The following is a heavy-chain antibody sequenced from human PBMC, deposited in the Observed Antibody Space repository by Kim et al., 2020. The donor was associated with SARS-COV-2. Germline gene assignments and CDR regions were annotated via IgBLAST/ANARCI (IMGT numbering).Heavy chain of an antibody. V-gene: IGHV5-51*01. CDR1: GYSFITNW. CDR2: IYPGDSDT. Sequence: GESLKISCKGSGYSFITNWIGWVRQMPGKGLEWMGIIYPGDSDTRYTPSFQGQVTISADKSISTAYLQWSSLKTSDTAMYYCARRENNAMDVWGQGTTVTLSS. J-gene: IGHJ6*02. CDR3: ARRENNAMDV.